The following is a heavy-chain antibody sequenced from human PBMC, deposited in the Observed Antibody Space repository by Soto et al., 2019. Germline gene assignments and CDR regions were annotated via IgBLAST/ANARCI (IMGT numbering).Heavy chain of an antibody. Sequence: PPFQGHVTISADKSISTAYLQWSSLKASDTAMYYCARTGCYGDYLGYWGQGTLVTVSS. J-gene: IGHJ4*02. V-gene: IGHV5-10-1*01. D-gene: IGHD4-17*01. CDR3: ARTGCYGDYLGY.